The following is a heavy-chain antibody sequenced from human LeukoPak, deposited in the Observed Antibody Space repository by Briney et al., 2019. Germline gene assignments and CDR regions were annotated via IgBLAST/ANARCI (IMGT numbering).Heavy chain of an antibody. CDR3: ARAYSSSWYVDY. V-gene: IGHV3-53*01. CDR1: GITVSNSY. CDR2: IYADGST. Sequence: GGSLRLSCAASGITVSNSYLSWVRQAPGKGLESVSVIYADGSTYYADSVKGRFTISRDSSKNTLYLQMNTLRAEDTAVYHCARAYSSSWYVDYWGQGTLVTVSS. D-gene: IGHD6-13*01. J-gene: IGHJ4*02.